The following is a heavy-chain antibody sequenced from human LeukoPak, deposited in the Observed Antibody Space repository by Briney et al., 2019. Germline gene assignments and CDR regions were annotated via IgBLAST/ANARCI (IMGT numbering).Heavy chain of an antibody. CDR3: VPYGAGSYPLDY. J-gene: IGHJ4*02. CDR1: VYTLTELS. D-gene: IGHD3-10*01. CDR2: CDPEDGET. Sequence: GASVKVSCKVSVYTLTELSMHWVRQAPGKGPEWMGGCDPEDGETIYAQKFQGRVIMTEDTSTDTAYMKLRSLRSVDTAVYYCVPYGAGSYPLDYWGQGTLVTVSS. V-gene: IGHV1-24*01.